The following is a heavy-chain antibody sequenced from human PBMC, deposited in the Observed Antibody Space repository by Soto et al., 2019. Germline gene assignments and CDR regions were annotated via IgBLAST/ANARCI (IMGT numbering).Heavy chain of an antibody. V-gene: IGHV1-69*02. CDR1: GGTYSSET. J-gene: IGHJ4*02. CDR2: IIPILGIA. Sequence: QVQLVQSGAEVKKPRFSVKVSCKASGGTYSSETMSWVRQAPGQGLEWMGRIIPILGIANYAQKFQGRVTITADKSTSTAYIELSSLRSEGTAVYYCAWADDILTRDYWGQGTLVTVSS. D-gene: IGHD3-9*01. CDR3: AWADDILTRDY.